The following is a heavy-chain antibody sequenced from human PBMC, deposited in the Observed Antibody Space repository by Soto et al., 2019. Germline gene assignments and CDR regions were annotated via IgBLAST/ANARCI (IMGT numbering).Heavy chain of an antibody. V-gene: IGHV4-34*01. CDR2: INHSGST. D-gene: IGHD3-9*01. CDR3: ARSGRYYDILTGYRSGWFDP. CDR1: GGSISSYY. J-gene: IGHJ5*02. Sequence: PSETLSLTCTVSGGSISSYYWSWIRQPPGKGLEWIGEINHSGSTNYNPSLKSRVTISVDTSKNQFSLKLSSVTAADTAVYYCARSGRYYDILTGYRSGWFDPWGQGTLVTVSS.